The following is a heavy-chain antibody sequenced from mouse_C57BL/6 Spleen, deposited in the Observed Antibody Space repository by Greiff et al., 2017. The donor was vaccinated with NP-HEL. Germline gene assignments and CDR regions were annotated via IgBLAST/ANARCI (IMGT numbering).Heavy chain of an antibody. D-gene: IGHD2-2*01. CDR1: GFTFSDAW. V-gene: IGHV6-6*01. J-gene: IGHJ4*01. CDR2: IRNKANNHAT. CDR3: TRLYYGYDGYAMDY. Sequence: EVKLVESGGGLVQPGGSMKLSCAASGFTFSDAWMDWVRQSPEKGLEWVAEIRNKANNHATYYAESVKGRFTISRDDSKSSVYLQMNSLRAEDTGIYYCTRLYYGYDGYAMDYWGQGTSVTVSS.